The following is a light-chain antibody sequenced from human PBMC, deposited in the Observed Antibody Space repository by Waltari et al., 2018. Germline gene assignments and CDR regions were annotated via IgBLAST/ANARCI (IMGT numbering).Light chain of an antibody. CDR2: GAS. V-gene: IGKV3-15*01. Sequence: EIVMTQSPGTLSVSPGERAPLSCRASRNISSNLAWYQQKSGRSPRLLIYGASTRATGVPARFSGSGSGTEFTLTISSLQSEDFAIYYCQYNNWPYTFGLGTKLQIK. J-gene: IGKJ2*01. CDR1: RNISSN. CDR3: QYNNWPYT.